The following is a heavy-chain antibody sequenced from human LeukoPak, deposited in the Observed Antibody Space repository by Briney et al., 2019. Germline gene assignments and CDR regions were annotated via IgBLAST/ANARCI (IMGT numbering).Heavy chain of an antibody. J-gene: IGHJ4*02. V-gene: IGHV4-59*01. CDR1: GVSISNYY. CDR2: IYYNGNT. Sequence: SETLSLTCAVSGVSISNYYWSWIRQPPGKGLEWIGSIYYNGNTNYNSSLKSRVTISVDTSKNQFSLKLTSVTVADTAVYYCAKDSAWTFDYWGQGTLVTVSS. CDR3: AKDSAWTFDY. D-gene: IGHD6-19*01.